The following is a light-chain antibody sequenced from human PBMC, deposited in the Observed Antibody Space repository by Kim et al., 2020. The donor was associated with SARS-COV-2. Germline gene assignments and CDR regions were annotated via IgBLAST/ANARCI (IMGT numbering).Light chain of an antibody. CDR3: QVWDSSSDHLV. CDR2: YDS. CDR1: NIGRKD. V-gene: IGLV3-21*04. Sequence: SYELTQPPSVSVAPGKTARITCGGDNIGRKDVHWYQQKPGQAPVLVIYYDSDRPSGIPERFSGSNSGNTATLTISRVEAGDEADYYCQVWDSSSDHLVFGTGTKVTVL. J-gene: IGLJ1*01.